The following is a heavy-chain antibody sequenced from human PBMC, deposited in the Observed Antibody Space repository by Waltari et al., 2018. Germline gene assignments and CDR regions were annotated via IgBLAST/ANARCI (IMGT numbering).Heavy chain of an antibody. V-gene: IGHV3-21*01. D-gene: IGHD3-22*01. CDR2: ISSTHTYI. CDR3: VRDPTYCYDDSGYFSGGFDC. Sequence: DVQLVASGGGLVMLGGSMRLSCAASGFDFSSYRMKCVSQTPGKGMQLVSSISSTHTYIDYADSVKGRFTISRDNAKNSLYLQMNSLRVECTAVYYCVRDPTYCYDDSGYFSGGFDCWGQGTLVTVSS. J-gene: IGHJ4*02. CDR1: GFDFSSYR.